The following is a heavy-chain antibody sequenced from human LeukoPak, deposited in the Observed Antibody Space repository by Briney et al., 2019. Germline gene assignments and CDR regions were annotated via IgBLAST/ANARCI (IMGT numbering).Heavy chain of an antibody. J-gene: IGHJ4*02. CDR2: IYYTGST. CDR1: GGSIRSYY. Sequence: SETLSLTCTVSGGSIRSYYWSWIRQPPGKGLEWIGYIYYTGSTNYNPSLKSRVTISVDTSKNQFSLKLSSVTAADTAVYYCAHELYSSGWYLGSWGQGTLVTVSS. V-gene: IGHV4-59*01. D-gene: IGHD6-19*01. CDR3: AHELYSSGWYLGS.